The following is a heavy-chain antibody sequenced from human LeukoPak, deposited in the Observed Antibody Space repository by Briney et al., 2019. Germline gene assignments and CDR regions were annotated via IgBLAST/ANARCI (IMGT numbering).Heavy chain of an antibody. CDR1: GGSISSSGYY. V-gene: IGHV4-30-4*08. CDR3: ASFLIRGVIAVDY. D-gene: IGHD3-10*01. J-gene: IGHJ4*02. Sequence: SETLSLTCTVSGGSISSSGYYWGWIRQPPGKGLEWIGYIYYSGSTYYNPSLKSRVTISVDTSKNQFSLKLSSVTAADTAVYYCASFLIRGVIAVDYWGQGTLVTVSS. CDR2: IYYSGST.